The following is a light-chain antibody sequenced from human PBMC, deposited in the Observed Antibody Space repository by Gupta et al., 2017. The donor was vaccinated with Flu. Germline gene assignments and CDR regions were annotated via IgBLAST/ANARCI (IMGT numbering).Light chain of an antibody. CDR1: QGIRND. CDR2: AAS. CDR3: LQDYNFPWT. J-gene: IGKJ1*01. Sequence: AIQMTQSPSSLSASVGDRVTITCRASQGIRNDLGWYQQKPGKAPRVLIYAASRLQSGVPSRFSDSGSGTEFTLTISSLQSEDFATYYCLQDYNFPWTFGQGTKVEIK. V-gene: IGKV1-6*01.